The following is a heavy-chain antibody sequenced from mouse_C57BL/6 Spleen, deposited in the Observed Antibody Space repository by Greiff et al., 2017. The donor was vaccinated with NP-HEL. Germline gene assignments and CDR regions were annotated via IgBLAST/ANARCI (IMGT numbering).Heavy chain of an antibody. D-gene: IGHD4-1*01. J-gene: IGHJ4*01. CDR1: GFSLTSYG. CDR2: ICSGGST. CDR3: AKNGDWDPYYYAMDY. V-gene: IGHV2-5*01. Sequence: QVQLQQSGPGLVQPSQSLSITCTVSGFSLTSYGVHWVRQSPGKGLEWLGVICSGGSTDYNAAFMSRLSITKDNSKSEVFFKMNSLQADDTAIYYCAKNGDWDPYYYAMDYWGQGTSVTVSS.